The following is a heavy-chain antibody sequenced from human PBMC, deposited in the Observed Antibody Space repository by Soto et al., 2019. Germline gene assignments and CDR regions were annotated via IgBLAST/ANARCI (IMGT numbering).Heavy chain of an antibody. V-gene: IGHV3-7*01. D-gene: IGHD6-19*01. CDR2: IKEDGSEK. Sequence: GGSLRLSFAASGFIFSGFWMHWVRQTPGKGLEWVAIIKEDGSEKYYVDSVKGRFTISRNNADNSLYLQMASLRVEDTDVYYCPRGSGFLIDRCGQGPPVTVYS. CDR3: PRGSGFLIDR. J-gene: IGHJ5*02. CDR1: GFIFSGFW.